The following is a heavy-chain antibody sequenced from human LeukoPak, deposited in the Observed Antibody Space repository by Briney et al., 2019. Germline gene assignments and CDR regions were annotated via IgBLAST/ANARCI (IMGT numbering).Heavy chain of an antibody. D-gene: IGHD6-25*01. J-gene: IGHJ4*02. V-gene: IGHV4-34*01. Sequence: SETLSLTCAVYGGSFSAYYWSWIRQPPGKGLEWIGEINHSGRTNYNASLKSRVTISVDTSKNQFSLKLSSVTAADTAVYYCGAALREGSIAAAPYWGQGTLVTVSS. CDR1: GGSFSAYY. CDR3: GAALREGSIAAAPY. CDR2: INHSGRT.